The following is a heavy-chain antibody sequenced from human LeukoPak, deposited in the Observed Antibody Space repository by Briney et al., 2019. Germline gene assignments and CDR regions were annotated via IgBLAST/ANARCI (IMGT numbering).Heavy chain of an antibody. D-gene: IGHD2-2*01. J-gene: IGHJ4*02. CDR2: ISSNGGST. CDR1: GFIFSSYA. Sequence: GGSLRLSCSASGFIFSSYAMHWVRQAPGKGLEYVSGISSNGGSTYYADSVKGRFTISRDNSKNTLYLQMSSLRGEDTAVYYCVKGYCSSTSCYAFDYWGQGTLVTVSS. V-gene: IGHV3-64D*09. CDR3: VKGYCSSTSCYAFDY.